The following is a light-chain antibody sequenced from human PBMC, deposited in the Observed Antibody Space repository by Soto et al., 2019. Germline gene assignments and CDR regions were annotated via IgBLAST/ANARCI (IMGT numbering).Light chain of an antibody. J-gene: IGKJ3*01. V-gene: IGKV1-5*01. CDR3: QQYKSYST. CDR1: QSINNW. CDR2: DAS. Sequence: DIQMTQSPSTLSASVGDRVTITCRASQSINNWLAWYQYRPGKAPKLLIYDASSLESGVPSRFSGSGFGTEFTLPITSLQHDDSATYYCQQYKSYSTFGPGTKVDIK.